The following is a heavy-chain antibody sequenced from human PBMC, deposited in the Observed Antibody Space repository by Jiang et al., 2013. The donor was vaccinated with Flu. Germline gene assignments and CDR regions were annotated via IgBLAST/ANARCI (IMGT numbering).Heavy chain of an antibody. D-gene: IGHD2-15*01. J-gene: IGHJ4*02. CDR3: ARCSSRSGGSCYFDY. CDR2: IYYSGRT. V-gene: IGHV4-59*01. CDR1: IGSISGYY. Sequence: PPETLSLTCTVSIGSISGYYWSWIRQPPGKGLEWIGFIYYSGRTHYNPSLESRVTISVDTSKNQFFLELNSVTAADTAVYFCARCSSRSGGSCYFDYWGQGTLVSVSS.